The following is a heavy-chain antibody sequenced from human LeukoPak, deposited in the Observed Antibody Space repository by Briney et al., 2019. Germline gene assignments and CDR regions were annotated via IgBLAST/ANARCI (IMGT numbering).Heavy chain of an antibody. J-gene: IGHJ4*02. Sequence: PGGSLRLSCAASGFTFSSYSMNWVRQAPGKGLEWVSSISSSSSYIYYADSVKGRFTISRDNAKNSLYLQMNSLRAEDTAVYYCARDEPIVGALDYWGQGTLVTVSS. CDR1: GFTFSSYS. CDR2: ISSSSSYI. D-gene: IGHD1-26*01. CDR3: ARDEPIVGALDY. V-gene: IGHV3-21*01.